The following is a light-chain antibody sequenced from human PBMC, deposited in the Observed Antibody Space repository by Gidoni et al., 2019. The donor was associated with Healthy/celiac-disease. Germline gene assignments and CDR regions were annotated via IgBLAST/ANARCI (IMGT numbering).Light chain of an antibody. J-gene: IGKJ1*01. CDR2: GAS. CDR1: QSVSSN. CDR3: QQYNNWPRT. V-gene: IGKV3-15*01. Sequence: EIVMPQSPATLSVSPGERATLSCRASQSVSSNLAWYQQKPGQAPMLLIYGASTRATSIPARFSGSGSGTEFTLTISSLQSEDFAVYYCQQYNNWPRTFGQGTKVEIK.